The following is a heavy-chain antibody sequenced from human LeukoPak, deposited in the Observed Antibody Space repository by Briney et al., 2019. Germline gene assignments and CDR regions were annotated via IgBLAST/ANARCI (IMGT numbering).Heavy chain of an antibody. J-gene: IGHJ6*03. Sequence: SETLSLTCAVYGGSFSGYSWTWIRQPPGKGLEWIGEFNHSGSTNYNPSLKSRVTISVDTSKNQFSLKLTSVTAADTAVYYCAKGSKAVVFTRDHYMDVWGKGSTVTISS. CDR2: FNHSGST. CDR3: AKGSKAVVFTRDHYMDV. D-gene: IGHD3-22*01. CDR1: GGSFSGYS. V-gene: IGHV4-34*01.